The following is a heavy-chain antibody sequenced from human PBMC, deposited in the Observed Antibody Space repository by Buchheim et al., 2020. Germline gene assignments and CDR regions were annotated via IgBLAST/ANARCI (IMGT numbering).Heavy chain of an antibody. CDR1: GGTFSSYA. CDR2: IIPIFGTA. CDR3: ARGDSSGWYPAQRRGQPGFFLYY. V-gene: IGHV1-69*06. Sequence: QVQLVQSGAEVKKPGSSVKVSCKASGGTFSSYAISWVRQAPGQGLEWMGGIIPIFGTANYAQKFQGRVTITADKSTSTAYMELSSLRSEDTAVYYCARGDSSGWYPAQRRGQPGFFLYYWGQGTL. D-gene: IGHD6-19*01. J-gene: IGHJ4*02.